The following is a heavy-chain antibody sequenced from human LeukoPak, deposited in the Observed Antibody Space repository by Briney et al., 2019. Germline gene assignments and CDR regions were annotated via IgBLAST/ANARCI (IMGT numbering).Heavy chain of an antibody. CDR2: IFPSGGEI. CDR1: GFTFSTFA. CDR3: ATYRQVLLPFES. Sequence: QTGGSRRLSCAAAGFTFSTFAMIWVRQPPGKGLGWVSSIFPSGGEIHYADSVRGRFTISRDNSKSTLSLQMDSLRAEDTAIYYCATYRQVLLPFESWGQGTLVTVSS. J-gene: IGHJ4*02. V-gene: IGHV3-23*01. D-gene: IGHD5-18*01.